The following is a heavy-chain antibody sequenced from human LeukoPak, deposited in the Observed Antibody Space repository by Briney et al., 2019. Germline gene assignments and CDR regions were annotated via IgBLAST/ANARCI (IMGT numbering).Heavy chain of an antibody. D-gene: IGHD6-13*01. CDR2: IYYSGST. J-gene: IGHJ3*02. V-gene: IGHV4-59*12. CDR1: FGPFSGYY. Sequence: SETLSLTCAVYFGPFSGYYWSWIRQPPGKGLEWIGYIYYSGSTNYNPSLKSRVTISVDTSKNQFSLKMSSVTAADTAVYYCARGIAAAPERAFDIWGQGTMVTVSS. CDR3: ARGIAAAPERAFDI.